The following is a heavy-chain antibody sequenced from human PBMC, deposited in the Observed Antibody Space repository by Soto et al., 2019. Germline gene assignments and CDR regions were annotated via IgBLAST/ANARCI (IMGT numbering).Heavy chain of an antibody. CDR3: ARVAGFGGSINWFDP. Sequence: SETLSLTCTVSGGSISSGDYYWSWIRQPPGKGLEWIGYIYYSGSTYYNPSLKSRVTISVDTSKNQFSLKLSSVTAADTAVYYCARVAGFGGSINWFDPWGQGTLVTVSS. D-gene: IGHD2-15*01. J-gene: IGHJ5*02. CDR1: GGSISSGDYY. CDR2: IYYSGST. V-gene: IGHV4-30-4*01.